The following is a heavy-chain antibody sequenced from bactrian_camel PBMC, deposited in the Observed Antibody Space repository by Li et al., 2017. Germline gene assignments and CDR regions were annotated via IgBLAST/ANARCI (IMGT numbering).Heavy chain of an antibody. V-gene: IGHV3S26*01. J-gene: IGHJ6*01. Sequence: HVQLVESGGGSVQLGGSLRLSCVASVDTIGRYCMGWFRQIPDKDREGVAGIESDGSTSYADSMKGRITLSQDNAKNTLYLQMNSLKTEDTAVYYCATEYGWLYEAEADFGYWGQGTQVTVS. CDR2: IESDGST. CDR1: VDTIGRYC. D-gene: IGHD6*01. CDR3: ATEYGWLYEAEADFGY.